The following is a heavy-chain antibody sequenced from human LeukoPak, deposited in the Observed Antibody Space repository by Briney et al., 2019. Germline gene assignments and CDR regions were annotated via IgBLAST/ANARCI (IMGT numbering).Heavy chain of an antibody. CDR3: ARGSSSQLWLTRGCYFDY. V-gene: IGHV4-31*03. CDR1: GGSISSGGYY. Sequence: SETLSLTCTVSGGSISSGGYYWSWIRQHPGKGLEWIGYIYYSGSTYYNPSLKSRVTISVDTSKNQFSLKLCSVTAADTAVYYCARGSSSQLWLTRGCYFDYWGQGTLVTVSS. CDR2: IYYSGST. J-gene: IGHJ4*02. D-gene: IGHD5-18*01.